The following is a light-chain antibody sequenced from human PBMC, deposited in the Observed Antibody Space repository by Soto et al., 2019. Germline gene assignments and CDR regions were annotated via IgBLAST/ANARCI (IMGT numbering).Light chain of an antibody. CDR3: QQYNNWPPGT. V-gene: IGKV3-15*01. Sequence: EIVMTQSPATLSVSPGERATLSCRASQSVSSKLAWYQQKPGQAPRLLIYGASTRATGIPARFSGSGSGTEFTLTISSLQSEDFAVYYCQQYNNWPPGTFGPGTKVDIK. CDR2: GAS. CDR1: QSVSSK. J-gene: IGKJ3*01.